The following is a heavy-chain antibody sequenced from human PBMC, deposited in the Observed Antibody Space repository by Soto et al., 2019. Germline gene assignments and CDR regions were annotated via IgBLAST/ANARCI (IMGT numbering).Heavy chain of an antibody. J-gene: IGHJ4*02. V-gene: IGHV3-23*01. CDR2: ISGSGENT. Sequence: EVQLLESGGGLVQPGGSRRISCTASGFTFNNYAMAWVRHAPGKGLEWVSGISGSGENTNYADSVKGRFTISRDNSKNALYLQMKRLRAEDTALYYCAKDYGVRGIRTNLFDSWGQGTLVTVSS. D-gene: IGHD3-10*01. CDR3: AKDYGVRGIRTNLFDS. CDR1: GFTFNNYA.